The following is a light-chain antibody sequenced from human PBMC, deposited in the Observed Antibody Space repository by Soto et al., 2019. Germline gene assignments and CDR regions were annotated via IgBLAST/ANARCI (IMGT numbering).Light chain of an antibody. CDR2: DVK. CDR1: SSDVGGYKY. CDR3: SSFAGRNTYV. Sequence: QCALTQPASVSGSPGQSVTISCTGTSSDVGGYKYVSWYQQFPGEAPNLIIYDVKKRPSGVPSRFSGSKSGNTAFLTVSGLRPEDEAEYYCSSFAGRNTYVFGSGTKVTVL. J-gene: IGLJ1*01. V-gene: IGLV2-8*01.